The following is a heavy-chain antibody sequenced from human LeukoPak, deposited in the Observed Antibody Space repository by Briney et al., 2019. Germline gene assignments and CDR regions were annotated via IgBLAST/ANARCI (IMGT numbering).Heavy chain of an antibody. J-gene: IGHJ6*03. D-gene: IGHD1-26*01. CDR3: AREFYSGSYQSTSYYYLDV. Sequence: PGGSLRLSCAASGFTFSSYSMNWVRQAPGKGLEWVSYISSSSSTIYYADSVKGRFTISRDNAKNSLYLQMNSLGAEDTAVYYCAREFYSGSYQSTSYYYLDVWDKGTTVTVSS. CDR1: GFTFSSYS. CDR2: ISSSSSTI. V-gene: IGHV3-48*04.